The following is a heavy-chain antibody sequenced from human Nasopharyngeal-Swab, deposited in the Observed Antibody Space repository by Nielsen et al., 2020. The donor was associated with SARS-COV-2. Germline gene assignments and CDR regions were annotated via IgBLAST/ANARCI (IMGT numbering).Heavy chain of an antibody. CDR1: GSTFSSYG. CDR3: ARGKAGYCSSTSCYLYFDY. J-gene: IGHJ4*02. D-gene: IGHD2-2*01. Sequence: LKISCAVSGSTFSSYGMHWVRQAPGKGLEWVAVIAYDGSNKYYVDSVKGRFTVSRDNSKNTLYLQMNSLRAEDTAVYYCARGKAGYCSSTSCYLYFDYWGQGTLVTVSS. CDR2: IAYDGSNK. V-gene: IGHV3-30*03.